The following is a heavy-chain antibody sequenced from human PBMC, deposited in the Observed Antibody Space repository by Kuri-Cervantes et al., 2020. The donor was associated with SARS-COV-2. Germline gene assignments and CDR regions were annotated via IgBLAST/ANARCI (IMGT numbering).Heavy chain of an antibody. CDR1: GGDSNKHA. V-gene: IGHV1-69*06. CDR2: IISIFDTT. CDR3: ARSKSRTFMNAFDV. Sequence: SVKVSCKASGGDSNKHAITWVGQAPGQGLEWMGGIISIFDTTNYAQNFQGRVTITADKSTSTTYMELSSLSSEDTAVYYCARSKSRTFMNAFDVWGQGTKVTVSS. J-gene: IGHJ3*01. D-gene: IGHD3-16*01.